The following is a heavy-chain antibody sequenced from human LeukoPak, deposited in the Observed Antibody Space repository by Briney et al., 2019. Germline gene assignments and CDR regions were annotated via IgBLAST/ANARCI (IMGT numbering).Heavy chain of an antibody. V-gene: IGHV3-48*01. CDR3: ARLMGEDGYYYYMDV. Sequence: PGGFLRLSCAASGFTFSSYSMNWVRQAPGKGLEWVSYISSSSSTIYYADSVKGRFTISRDNAKNSLYLQMNSLRAEDTAVYYCARLMGEDGYYYYMDVWGKGTTVTVSS. J-gene: IGHJ6*03. CDR1: GFTFSSYS. D-gene: IGHD3-16*01. CDR2: ISSSSSTI.